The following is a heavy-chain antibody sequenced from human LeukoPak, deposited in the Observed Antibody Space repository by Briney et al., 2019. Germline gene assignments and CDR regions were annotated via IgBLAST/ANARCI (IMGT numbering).Heavy chain of an antibody. CDR3: ARQDTAMVGFIDY. J-gene: IGHJ4*02. CDR1: GYSFTSYW. D-gene: IGHD5-18*01. CDR2: IYPGDSDT. V-gene: IGHV5-51*01. Sequence: NHGESLKISCKGSGYSFTSYWIGWVRPMPGKGLEWMGIIYPGDSDTRYSPSFQGQVTISADKSISTAYLQWSSLKASDTAMYYCARQDTAMVGFIDYWGQGTLVTVSS.